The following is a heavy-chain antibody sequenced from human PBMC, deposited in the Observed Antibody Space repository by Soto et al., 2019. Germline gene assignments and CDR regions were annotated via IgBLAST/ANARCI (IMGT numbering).Heavy chain of an antibody. V-gene: IGHV2-26*04. CDR2: IFSNDEK. D-gene: IGHD6-13*01. CDR3: TSTYSSSWYWFDP. Sequence: QVTVKESGPVLVKPTETLTLTCTVSGFSLSNAGLGVSWIRQPPGKALEWLAHIFSNDEKPYSTSLKSRLTITKNTSKSQVVLTITNMDPEDTDTYYCTSTYSSSWYWFDPWGQGTLVTVSS. CDR1: GFSLSNAGLG. J-gene: IGHJ5*02.